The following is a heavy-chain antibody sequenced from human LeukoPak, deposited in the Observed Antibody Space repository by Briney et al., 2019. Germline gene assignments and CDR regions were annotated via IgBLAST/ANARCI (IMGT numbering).Heavy chain of an antibody. V-gene: IGHV1-2*02. CDR3: ARVEWEQHARY. J-gene: IGHJ4*02. CDR1: GYTFTGYY. CDR2: INPNSGGT. Sequence: ASMKVSCKASGYTFTGYYMHWVRQAPGQGLAWMGWINPNSGGTNYAQKFQGRVTMTRDTSISTAYMELSRLRSDDTAVYYCARVEWEQHARYWGQGTLVTVSS. D-gene: IGHD1-26*01.